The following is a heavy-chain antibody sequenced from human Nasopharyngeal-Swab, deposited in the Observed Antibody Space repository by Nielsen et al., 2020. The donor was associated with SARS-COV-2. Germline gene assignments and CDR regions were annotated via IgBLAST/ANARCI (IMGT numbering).Heavy chain of an antibody. J-gene: IGHJ6*02. V-gene: IGHV3-21*01. Sequence: GGSLRLSCAASGFTFSSYTMNWVRQAPGKGLVWVASTNAAGTYAHYADSVKGRFTISRDNAKNSLYLQMNSLRAEDTAVYYCARGHYGLDVWGQGTTVTVSS. CDR2: TNAAGTYA. CDR3: ARGHYGLDV. CDR1: GFTFSSYT.